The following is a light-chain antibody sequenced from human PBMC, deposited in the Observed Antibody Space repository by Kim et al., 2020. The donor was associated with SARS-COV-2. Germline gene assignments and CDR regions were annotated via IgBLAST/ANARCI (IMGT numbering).Light chain of an antibody. Sequence: LSPGERATLSCRASQSVSSSYLAWYQQKPGQAPRLLIYGASSRATGIPDRFSGSGSGTDFTLTISRLEPEDFAVYYCQQYGSLLTFGGGTKVDIK. CDR2: GAS. J-gene: IGKJ4*01. CDR3: QQYGSLLT. CDR1: QSVSSSY. V-gene: IGKV3-20*01.